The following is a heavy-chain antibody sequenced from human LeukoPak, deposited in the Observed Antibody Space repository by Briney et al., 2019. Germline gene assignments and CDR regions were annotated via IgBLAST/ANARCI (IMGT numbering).Heavy chain of an antibody. J-gene: IGHJ4*02. CDR3: ARAVAGIPLVDY. CDR2: INPNSGGT. Sequence: ASVKVSCKASGYTFTGYYMHWVRQAPGQGLEWMGWINPNSGGTNYAQKFQRRVSMTRDTSISTAYMELSRLRSDDTAVYYCARAVAGIPLVDYWGQGTLVTVSS. V-gene: IGHV1-2*02. D-gene: IGHD6-19*01. CDR1: GYTFTGYY.